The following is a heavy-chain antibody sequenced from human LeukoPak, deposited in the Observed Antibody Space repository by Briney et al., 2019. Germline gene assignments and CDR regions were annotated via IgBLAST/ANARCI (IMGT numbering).Heavy chain of an antibody. J-gene: IGHJ4*02. CDR1: GFTFSSYS. CDR2: ISYDGRKK. Sequence: GGSLRLSCAASGFTFSSYSMNWVRQAPGKGLEWVTVISYDGRKKYYADSVKGRFTISRDDSKNTLYLQMNSLRAEDTSVYYCARDGLGSSYYFDHWGQGTLVTVSS. CDR3: ARDGLGSSYYFDH. D-gene: IGHD2-15*01. V-gene: IGHV3-30*03.